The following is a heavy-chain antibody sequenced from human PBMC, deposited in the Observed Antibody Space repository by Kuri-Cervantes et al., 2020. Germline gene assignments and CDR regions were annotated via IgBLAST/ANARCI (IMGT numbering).Heavy chain of an antibody. CDR1: GSTFSDYY. Sequence: GGSLRLSCAASGSTFSDYYMSWIRQAPGKGLEWVSYISSSGSTIYYADSVKGRFTISRDNAKNSLYLQMNSLRAEDTAVYYCARVPGDQESNWFDPWGQGTLVTVSS. CDR2: ISSSGSTI. D-gene: IGHD2-21*02. J-gene: IGHJ5*02. V-gene: IGHV3-11*01. CDR3: ARVPGDQESNWFDP.